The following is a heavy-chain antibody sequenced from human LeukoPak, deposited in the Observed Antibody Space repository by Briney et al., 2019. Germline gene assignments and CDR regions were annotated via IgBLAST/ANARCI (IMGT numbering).Heavy chain of an antibody. V-gene: IGHV4-39*01. CDR1: GGSISSSSYY. D-gene: IGHD3-9*01. J-gene: IGHJ5*02. CDR2: IYYSGST. Sequence: SETLSLTCTVSGGSISSSSYYWGWIRQPPGKGLEWIGSIYYSGSTYYNPSLKSRVTISVDTSKNQFSLKLSSVTAADTAVYYCASTEANYDILTGYSPNWFDPWGQGTLVTVSS. CDR3: ASTEANYDILTGYSPNWFDP.